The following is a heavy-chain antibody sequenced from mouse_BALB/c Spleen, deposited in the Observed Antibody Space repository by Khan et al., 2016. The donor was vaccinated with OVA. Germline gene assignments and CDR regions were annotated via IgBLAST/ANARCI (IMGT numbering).Heavy chain of an antibody. Sequence: DVQLQESGTVLARPGASVKMSCKASGYTLTNYWMHWIKQRPRQGLEWIGAIYPGNSDITYNQKFKGKAELTAVTSTSTAYMELSSLTNEDSAVYYGTRGYDYEGYAMDYWGQGTSVTVSS. CDR2: IYPGNSDI. V-gene: IGHV1-5*01. D-gene: IGHD2-4*01. CDR1: GYTLTNYW. CDR3: TRGYDYEGYAMDY. J-gene: IGHJ4*01.